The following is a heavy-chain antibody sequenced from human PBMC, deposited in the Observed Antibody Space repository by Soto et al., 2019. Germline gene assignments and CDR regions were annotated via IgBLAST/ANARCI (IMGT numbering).Heavy chain of an antibody. D-gene: IGHD1-26*01. V-gene: IGHV4-30-2*02. CDR3: ARRYSGSHSGIRYAFDI. CDR2: TYHSGST. Sequence: PSETLSLTCAVSGGSISSGGYSWSWIRQPPGKGLEWIGYTYHSGSTYYNPSLKSRVTVSVDTSKNQSSLKLSSVTAADTAVYYCARRYSGSHSGIRYAFDIWGQGTMVTVSS. CDR1: GGSISSGGYS. J-gene: IGHJ3*02.